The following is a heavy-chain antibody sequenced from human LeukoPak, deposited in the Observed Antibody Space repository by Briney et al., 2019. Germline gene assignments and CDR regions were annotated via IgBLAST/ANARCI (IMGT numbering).Heavy chain of an antibody. J-gene: IGHJ4*02. D-gene: IGHD3-22*01. CDR3: ARGCDDSSGYYQYYFDY. CDR1: GGSFSGYY. Sequence: PSETLSLTCAVYGGSFSGYYWSWIRQPPGKGLEWIGEINHSGSTNYNPSLESRVTISVDTSKNQFSLKLSSVTAADTAVYYCARGCDDSSGYYQYYFDYWGQGTLVTVSS. CDR2: INHSGST. V-gene: IGHV4-34*01.